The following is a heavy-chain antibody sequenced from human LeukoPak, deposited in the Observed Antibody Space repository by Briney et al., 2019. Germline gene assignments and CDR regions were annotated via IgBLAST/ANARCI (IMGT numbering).Heavy chain of an antibody. Sequence: SETLSLTCTVSGGSISSYYWSWIRQPPAKGLEWIGYIYYSGSTNYNPSTNYNPSLQSRVTISLDTSKNQFSLRLTSVTAADTAVYYCAREGYTTGNDYWGQGTLVTVSS. V-gene: IGHV4-59*01. D-gene: IGHD2-2*02. J-gene: IGHJ4*02. CDR2: IYYSGST. CDR3: AREGYTTGNDY. CDR1: GGSISSYY.